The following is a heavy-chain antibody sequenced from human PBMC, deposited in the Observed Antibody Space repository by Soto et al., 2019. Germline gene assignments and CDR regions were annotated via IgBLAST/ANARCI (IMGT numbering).Heavy chain of an antibody. CDR3: GNVGRSDFWSGPARAAAKDWFDP. CDR1: GFTFTNYA. D-gene: IGHD3-3*01. J-gene: IGHJ5*02. Sequence: PGGSLRLSCAASGFTFTNYAMSWVRQAPGKGLEWVASISGGGTGTYSADSVKGRFTISRDNSKNTLYLQMSSLRAEETAVYYCGNVGRSDFWSGPARAAAKDWFDPWGQGTLVTVSS. V-gene: IGHV3-23*01. CDR2: ISGGGTGT.